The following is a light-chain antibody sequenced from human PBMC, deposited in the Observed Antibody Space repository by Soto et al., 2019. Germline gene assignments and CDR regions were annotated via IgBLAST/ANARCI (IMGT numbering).Light chain of an antibody. CDR2: DVS. CDR1: SSDVGGYIL. Sequence: QSALTQPRSVSGSPGQSVTISCTGTSSDVGGYILVSWYQQHPGKAPKLMIYDVSKRPSGVPDRFSGSKSGNTASLTISGLQAEDEADYYCYSYAGSYTFYVFGTGTQLTVL. J-gene: IGLJ1*01. V-gene: IGLV2-11*01. CDR3: YSYAGSYTFYV.